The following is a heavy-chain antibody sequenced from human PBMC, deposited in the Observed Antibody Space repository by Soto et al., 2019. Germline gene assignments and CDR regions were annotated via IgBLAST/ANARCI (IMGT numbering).Heavy chain of an antibody. J-gene: IGHJ4*02. V-gene: IGHV1-18*01. CDR1: GYTFSSYH. CDR2: ISAYNGNT. Sequence: QIQLVQSGAEVKKPGASVKVSCKASGYTFSSYHITWVRQAPGQGLEWMGWISAYNGNTNYAQTLQGRVTLTTDPSTSTAYMELRSLRSDDTAVYYCARDLPPVDYWGQGTLVTVSS. CDR3: ARDLPPVDY.